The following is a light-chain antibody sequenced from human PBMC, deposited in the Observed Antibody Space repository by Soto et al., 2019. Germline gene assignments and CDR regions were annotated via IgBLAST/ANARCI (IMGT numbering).Light chain of an antibody. CDR1: SSDVGGYNY. CDR2: EVS. J-gene: IGLJ1*01. V-gene: IGLV2-14*01. Sequence: QSALTQPASVSGSPGQSITISCTGTSSDVGGYNYVSWYQQHPGKAPKLMIYEVSNRPSGVSNRFSGSKSDNTASLTISGLQAEDEADYYCSSYTSSSTLYVVGTGTKMTVL. CDR3: SSYTSSSTLYV.